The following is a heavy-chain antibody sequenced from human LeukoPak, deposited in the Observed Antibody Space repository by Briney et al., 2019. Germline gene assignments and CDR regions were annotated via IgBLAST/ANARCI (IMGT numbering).Heavy chain of an antibody. CDR2: IYYSGGT. J-gene: IGHJ4*02. D-gene: IGHD5-12*01. Sequence: SETLSLTCTVSGGSISSYYWSWIRQPPGMGLEWIGYIYYSGGTNYNPSLKSRVTISVDTSKNQFSLKLSSVTAADTAVYYCARRGYSGYGGDYFDYWGQGTLVTVSS. CDR3: ARRGYSGYGGDYFDY. CDR1: GGSISSYY. V-gene: IGHV4-59*08.